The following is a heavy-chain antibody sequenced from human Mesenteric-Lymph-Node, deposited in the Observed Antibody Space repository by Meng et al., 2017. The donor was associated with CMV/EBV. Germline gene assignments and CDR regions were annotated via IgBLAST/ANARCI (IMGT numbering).Heavy chain of an antibody. J-gene: IGHJ4*02. D-gene: IGHD6-25*01. CDR2: IYYSGST. CDR1: GGSISSSSYY. V-gene: IGHV4-39*07. Sequence: GSLRLSCTVSGGSISSSSYYWGWIRQPPGKGLEWIGSIYYSGSTYYNPSLKSRVTISVDTSRNQFSLEVNSVTAADTAVYYCARGPQRNTYHYFDYWGQGALVTVSS. CDR3: ARGPQRNTYHYFDY.